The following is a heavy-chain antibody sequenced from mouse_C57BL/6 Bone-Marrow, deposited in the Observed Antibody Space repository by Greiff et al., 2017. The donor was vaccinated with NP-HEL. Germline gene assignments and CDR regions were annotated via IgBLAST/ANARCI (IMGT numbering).Heavy chain of an antibody. CDR1: EYEFPSHD. CDR3: ARHSTGGSSGYYAMDY. D-gene: IGHD1-1*01. V-gene: IGHV5-2*01. J-gene: IGHJ4*01. CDR2: INSDGGST. Sequence: DVKLVESGGGLVQPGESLKLSCESNEYEFPSHDMSWVRKTPEKRLELVAAINSDGGSTYYPDTMERRFIISRDNTKKTLYLQMSSLRSEDTALYYCARHSTGGSSGYYAMDYWGQGTSVTVSS.